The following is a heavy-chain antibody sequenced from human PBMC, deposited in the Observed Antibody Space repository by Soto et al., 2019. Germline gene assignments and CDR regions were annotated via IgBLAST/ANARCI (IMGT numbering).Heavy chain of an antibody. J-gene: IGHJ1*01. CDR3: ARVAGAYQEEYYQH. CDR1: GGSISSYY. Sequence: SETLSLTCTVSGGSISSYYWSWIRQPPGKGLEWIGYIYYSGGTNYNPSLKSRVTISVDTSKNQFSLKLSSVTAADTAVYYCARVAGAYQEEYYQHWGQGTLVTVSS. D-gene: IGHD2-2*01. CDR2: IYYSGGT. V-gene: IGHV4-59*01.